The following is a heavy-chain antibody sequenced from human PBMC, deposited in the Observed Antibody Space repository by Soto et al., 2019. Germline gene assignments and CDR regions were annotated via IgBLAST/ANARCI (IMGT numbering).Heavy chain of an antibody. J-gene: IGHJ5*02. CDR2: IGTAGDT. D-gene: IGHD5-12*01. CDR3: ARGSRYSGYDQNWFDP. CDR1: GFTFSSYD. V-gene: IGHV3-13*01. Sequence: GGSLRLSCAASGFTFSSYDMHWVRQATGKGLEWVSAIGTAGDTYYPGSVKGRFTISRENAKNSLYLQMNSLRAGDTAVYYCARGSRYSGYDQNWFDPWGQGTLVTVSS.